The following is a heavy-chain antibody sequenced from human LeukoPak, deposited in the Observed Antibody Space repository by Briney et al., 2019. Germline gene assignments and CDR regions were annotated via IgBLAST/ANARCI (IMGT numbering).Heavy chain of an antibody. V-gene: IGHV1-2*02. J-gene: IGHJ4*02. Sequence: ASVKVSCKASGYTFTGYYMHWVRQAPGQGLEWMGWINPNSGGTNYAQKFQGRVTMTRDTSVSTAYMELSRLRSDDTAVYYCARLRLPFYYFDYWGQGTLVTVSS. CDR3: ARLRLPFYYFDY. CDR2: INPNSGGT. CDR1: GYTFTGYY.